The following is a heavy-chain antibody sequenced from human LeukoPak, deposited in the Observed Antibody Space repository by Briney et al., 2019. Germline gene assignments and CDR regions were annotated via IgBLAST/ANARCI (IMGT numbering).Heavy chain of an antibody. CDR2: ISAYNGNT. V-gene: IGHV1-18*01. CDR1: GYTFTSYG. J-gene: IGHJ4*02. Sequence: ASVKVSCKASGYTFTSYGISWVRQAPGQGLEWMGWISAYNGNTNYAQKLQGRVTMTTDTSTSTAYMELRSLRSDDTAVYYCARDPTFTIFGVVTPDYWGQGTLVTVSS. D-gene: IGHD3-3*01. CDR3: ARDPTFTIFGVVTPDY.